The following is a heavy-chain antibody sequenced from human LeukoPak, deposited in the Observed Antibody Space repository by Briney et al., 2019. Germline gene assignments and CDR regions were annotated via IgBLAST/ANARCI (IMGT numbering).Heavy chain of an antibody. CDR1: GGTFSSYA. Sequence: ASVKVSCKASGGTFSSYAISWVRQAPGQGLEWMGGIIPIFGTANYAQKFQGRVTITADESTSTAYMELSSLRSEDTAVYYCARSPRDILTGSYYYYYMDVWGKGTTVTISS. J-gene: IGHJ6*03. V-gene: IGHV1-69*13. D-gene: IGHD3-9*01. CDR3: ARSPRDILTGSYYYYYMDV. CDR2: IIPIFGTA.